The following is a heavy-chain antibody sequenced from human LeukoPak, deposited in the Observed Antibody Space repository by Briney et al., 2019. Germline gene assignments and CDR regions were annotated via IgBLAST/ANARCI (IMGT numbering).Heavy chain of an antibody. V-gene: IGHV1-18*01. CDR2: ISAYNGNT. Sequence: VASVKVSCKASGGTFSSYAISWVRQAPGQGLEWMGWISAYNGNTNYAQKLQGRVTMTTDTSTSTAYMELRSLRSDDTAVYYCARMRIPYRAGSSSHYYYYYMDVWGKGTTVTVSS. D-gene: IGHD6-6*01. CDR3: ARMRIPYRAGSSSHYYYYYMDV. J-gene: IGHJ6*03. CDR1: GGTFSSYA.